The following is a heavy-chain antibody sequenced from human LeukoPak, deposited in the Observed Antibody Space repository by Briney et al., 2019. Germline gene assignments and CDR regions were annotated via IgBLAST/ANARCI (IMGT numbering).Heavy chain of an antibody. CDR1: GFTFGDYA. CDR3: TRGPIQVWLYYGMDV. J-gene: IGHJ6*02. Sequence: GGSLRLSCTASGFTFGDYAMSWVRQAPGKGLEGVGFIRSKAYGGTTEYAASVRGRFIISRDDYKSIAYLQMNSLKTENTAVYYCTRGPIQVWLYYGMDVWGQGTTVIVSS. D-gene: IGHD5-18*01. CDR2: IRSKAYGGTT. V-gene: IGHV3-49*04.